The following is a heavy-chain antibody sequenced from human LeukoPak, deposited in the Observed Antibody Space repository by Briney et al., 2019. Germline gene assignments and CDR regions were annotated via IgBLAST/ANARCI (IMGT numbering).Heavy chain of an antibody. J-gene: IGHJ3*02. CDR3: ARDALLWFGELWNAFDI. Sequence: GGSLKLSCAGLGFTFSDYTMTWVRQAPGKGLEWVSSISSSSSYIYYADSVRGRFTISRDNAKNSLYLQMNSLRAEDTAVYYCARDALLWFGELWNAFDIWGQGTMVTVSS. CDR2: ISSSSSYI. D-gene: IGHD3-10*01. V-gene: IGHV3-21*01. CDR1: GFTFSDYT.